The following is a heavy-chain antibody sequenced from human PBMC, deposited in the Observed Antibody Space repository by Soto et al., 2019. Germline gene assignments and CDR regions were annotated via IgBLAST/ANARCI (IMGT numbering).Heavy chain of an antibody. CDR1: GFTFSSYA. Sequence: GGSLRLSCATSGFTFSSYAMHWVRQAPGKGLEWVAVISYDGSNKYYADSVKGRFTISRDNSKNTLYLQMNSLRAEDTAVYYCARDGTVVTGSHDAFDIWGQGTMVTVSS. CDR2: ISYDGSNK. V-gene: IGHV3-30-3*01. J-gene: IGHJ3*02. CDR3: ARDGTVVTGSHDAFDI. D-gene: IGHD2-15*01.